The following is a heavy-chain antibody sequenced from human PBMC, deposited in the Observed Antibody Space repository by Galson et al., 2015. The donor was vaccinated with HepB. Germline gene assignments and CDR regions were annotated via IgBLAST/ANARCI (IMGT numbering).Heavy chain of an antibody. CDR3: ARAQSDFWSGYYFDQ. CDR1: GFTFSSYS. D-gene: IGHD3-3*01. Sequence: SLRLSCAASGFTFSSYSMNWVRQAPGKGLEWGTYIVSTSSTIYHADSVKGRFTISRDNAKNSLYLQMNSLRAEDTAVYYCARAQSDFWSGYYFDQWGQGTLVAVSS. J-gene: IGHJ4*02. CDR2: IVSTSSTI. V-gene: IGHV3-48*04.